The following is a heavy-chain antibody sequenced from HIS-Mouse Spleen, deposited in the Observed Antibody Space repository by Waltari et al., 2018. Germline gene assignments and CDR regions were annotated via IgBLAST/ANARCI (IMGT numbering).Heavy chain of an antibody. CDR3: ARSESRFLEWLDWFDP. CDR2: ISAYNGNT. D-gene: IGHD3-3*01. V-gene: IGHV1-18*01. CDR1: GYTFTSYG. Sequence: QVQLVQSGAEGKKPGASVKVSCKASGYTFTSYGISWVRQAPGQGLEWMGWISAYNGNTNYAQKLQGRVTMTTDTSTSTAYMELRSLRSDDTAVYYCARSESRFLEWLDWFDPWGQGTLVTVSS. J-gene: IGHJ5*02.